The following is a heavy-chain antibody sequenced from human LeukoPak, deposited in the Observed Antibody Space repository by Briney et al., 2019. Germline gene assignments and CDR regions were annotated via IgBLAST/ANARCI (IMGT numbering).Heavy chain of an antibody. Sequence: SETLSLTCAVSGYSISSGYYWGWIRQPPGKGLEWIGSIYHSGSTYYNPSLKRRATISVDTSKNQFSLKLRSVTAAATAVYYCASPNCSGGSCYSEAFDIWGQGTMVTVSS. CDR3: ASPNCSGGSCYSEAFDI. CDR2: IYHSGST. J-gene: IGHJ3*02. V-gene: IGHV4-38-2*01. CDR1: GYSISSGYY. D-gene: IGHD2-15*01.